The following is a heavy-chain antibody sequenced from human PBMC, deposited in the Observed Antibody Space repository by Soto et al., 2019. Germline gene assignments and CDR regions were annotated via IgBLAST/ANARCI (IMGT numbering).Heavy chain of an antibody. V-gene: IGHV3-74*01. Sequence: GGSLRLSCSASGFTVSSYLMHWVRQAPGKGLVWGSRINSGGSSTSFADSVKGRFTISRDNAKNTLYLQMNRLRAEDTAVYYCARVNYGDYGGVYDYWGQGTLVTVSS. D-gene: IGHD4-17*01. CDR3: ARVNYGDYGGVYDY. CDR1: GFTVSSYL. CDR2: INSGGSST. J-gene: IGHJ4*02.